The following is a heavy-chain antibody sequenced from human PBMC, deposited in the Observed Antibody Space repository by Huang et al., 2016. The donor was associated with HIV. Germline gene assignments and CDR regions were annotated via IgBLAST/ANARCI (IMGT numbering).Heavy chain of an antibody. D-gene: IGHD5-12*01. CDR1: GYNFTSRG. J-gene: IGHJ5*02. CDR3: ASGQRMRESDIVATIPVS. Sequence: QVHLVQSGPEVKKPGASVKVSCKASGYNFTSRGLHWVRQAHGKRRGWMGYINPGKENTKYSPKCQDRVTLTRDISANTAYMQLSRLTSEDTAVYYCASGQRMRESDIVATIPVSWGQGALVTVSS. V-gene: IGHV1-3*01. CDR2: INPGKENT.